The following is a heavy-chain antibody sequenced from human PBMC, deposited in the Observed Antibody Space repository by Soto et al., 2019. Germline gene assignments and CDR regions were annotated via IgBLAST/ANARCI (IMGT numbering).Heavy chain of an antibody. CDR2: IYYSGST. V-gene: IGHV4-39*01. Sequence: SETLSLTCTVSGGSISSSSYYWGWIRQPPGKGLEWIGSIYYSGSTYYNPSLKSRVTISVDTSKNQFSLKLSSVTAADTAVYYCANTDYDYSKGEVAFDIWGQGTMVTVSS. D-gene: IGHD4-4*01. CDR3: ANTDYDYSKGEVAFDI. CDR1: GGSISSSSYY. J-gene: IGHJ3*02.